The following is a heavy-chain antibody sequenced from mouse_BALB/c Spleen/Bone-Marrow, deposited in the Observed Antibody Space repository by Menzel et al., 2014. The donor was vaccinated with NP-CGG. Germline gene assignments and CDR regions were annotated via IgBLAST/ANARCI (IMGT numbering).Heavy chain of an antibody. J-gene: IGHJ2*01. V-gene: IGHV14-3*02. CDR1: GFNIKDTY. Sequence: EVQLQQSGAELVKPGASVRMSCTASGFNIKDTYIHWVKQRPEQGLEWIGRIDPANGNTKYDPKFQGKATITADTSSNTAYLQLSSLTSKDTAVYYCASYRLRAYFDYWGQGTTLTVSS. D-gene: IGHD2-14*01. CDR3: ASYRLRAYFDY. CDR2: IDPANGNT.